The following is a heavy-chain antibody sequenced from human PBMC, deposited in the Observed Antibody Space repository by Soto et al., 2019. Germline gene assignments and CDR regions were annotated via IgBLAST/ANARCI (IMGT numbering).Heavy chain of an antibody. J-gene: IGHJ4*02. CDR2: INHRGSA. Sequence: PSETLSLTCAVSGASVSSTYWWSWVRQPPGKGPEWIGEINHRGSANYNPSLRSRVTMSVDISKSQFSLRLTSVTAADTAVYYCARYNAASGTYYFDYWGQGRMVTVS. V-gene: IGHV4-4*02. CDR1: GASVSSTYW. D-gene: IGHD6-13*01. CDR3: ARYNAASGTYYFDY.